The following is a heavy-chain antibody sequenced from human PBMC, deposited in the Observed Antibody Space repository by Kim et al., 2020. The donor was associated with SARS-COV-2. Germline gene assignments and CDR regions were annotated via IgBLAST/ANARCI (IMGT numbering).Heavy chain of an antibody. D-gene: IGHD2-8*01. V-gene: IGHV4-59*01. CDR2: IYYSGST. J-gene: IGHJ4*02. CDR1: GGSLDRYH. CDR3: ARDNGVGAYPRYYLDY. Sequence: SETLSLTCTVSGGSLDRYHWSWIRQPPGKGLEWIGYIYYSGSTSYNPSLKSRVTISVDKSKNQFSLKLSSVTAADTAVYYCARDNGVGAYPRYYLDYWGQGTLVTVSS.